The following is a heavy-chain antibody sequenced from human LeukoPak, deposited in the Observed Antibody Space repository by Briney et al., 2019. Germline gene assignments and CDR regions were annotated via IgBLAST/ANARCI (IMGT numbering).Heavy chain of an antibody. V-gene: IGHV4-59*01. D-gene: IGHD2-8*01. J-gene: IGHJ5*02. Sequence: SETLCLTCTVSGGSISSYYWSWIRQPPGKGLEWIGYIYYSGSTNYNPSLKSRVTISVDTSKNQFSLKLSSVTAADTAVYYCASGPVNCTNGVCYRGNWFDPWGQGTLVTVSS. CDR3: ASGPVNCTNGVCYRGNWFDP. CDR1: GGSISSYY. CDR2: IYYSGST.